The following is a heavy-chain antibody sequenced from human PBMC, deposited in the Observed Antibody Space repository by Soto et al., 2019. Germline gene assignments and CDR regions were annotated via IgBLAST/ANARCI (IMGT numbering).Heavy chain of an antibody. V-gene: IGHV5-51*01. Sequence: GESLKISCKGSGYSFTSYWIGWVRQMPGKGLEWMGIIYPGDSDTRYSPSFQGQVTISADKSISTAYLQWSSLKASDTAMYYCARHAEAAAGIHDFYYYYGMDVWGQGTTVTVSS. CDR3: ARHAEAAAGIHDFYYYYGMDV. D-gene: IGHD6-13*01. CDR1: GYSFTSYW. J-gene: IGHJ6*02. CDR2: IYPGDSDT.